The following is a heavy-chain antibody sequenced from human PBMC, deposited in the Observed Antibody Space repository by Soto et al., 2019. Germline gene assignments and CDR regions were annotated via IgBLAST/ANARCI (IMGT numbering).Heavy chain of an antibody. Sequence: EVQLVESGGGLVKPGGSLRLSCAASGFTFNNAWMIWVRQAPGEGLEWVGRIKSKPEGETTDYAAPVKGRFLISRDDSKNTLYLQMNSLKTEDTAVYYCTTDINFWTANWGFDYWGQGTLVTVFS. CDR1: GFTFNNAW. V-gene: IGHV3-15*01. CDR3: TTDINFWTANWGFDY. J-gene: IGHJ4*02. CDR2: IKSKPEGETT. D-gene: IGHD3-3*01.